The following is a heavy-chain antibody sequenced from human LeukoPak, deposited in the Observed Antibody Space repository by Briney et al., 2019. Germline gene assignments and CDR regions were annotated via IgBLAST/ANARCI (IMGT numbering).Heavy chain of an antibody. CDR3: ARVHSSSWWTVGY. J-gene: IGHJ4*02. V-gene: IGHV3-33*08. CDR2: IRYDGSNK. Sequence: LSLTCTVSGGSISSYYWSWVRQAPGKGLEWVAFIRYDGSNKYYADSVKGRFTISRDNSKNTLYLQMNSLRAEDTAVYYCARVHSSSWWTVGYWGQGTLVTVSS. D-gene: IGHD6-13*01. CDR1: GGSISSYY.